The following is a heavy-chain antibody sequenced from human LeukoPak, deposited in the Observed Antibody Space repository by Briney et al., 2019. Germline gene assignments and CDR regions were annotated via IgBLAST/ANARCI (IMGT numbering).Heavy chain of an antibody. J-gene: IGHJ4*02. CDR2: ISYDGSNK. Sequence: PGRSLRLSCAASGFTFSSYGMHWVRQAPGKGLEWVAVISYDGSNKYYADSVKGRFTISRDNSKNTLYLQMNSLRGEDTAVYYCARVFSESLGLSTPPLDYWGQGTLVTVSS. V-gene: IGHV3-30*03. CDR1: GFTFSSYG. CDR3: ARVFSESLGLSTPPLDY. D-gene: IGHD3-16*02.